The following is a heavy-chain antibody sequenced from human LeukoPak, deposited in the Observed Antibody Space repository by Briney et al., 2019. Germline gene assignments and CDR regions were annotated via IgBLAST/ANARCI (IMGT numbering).Heavy chain of an antibody. V-gene: IGHV3-53*04. CDR3: ARDENSHQYEN. Sequence: GGPVRLSCAASGFSVSSSYMSWVRQAPGKGLEWVSIIYSGSNTYYADSVKGRFTISRHNSKNTVDLQMSSLRSDDTAVYYCARDENSHQYENWGQGTLVSVSS. J-gene: IGHJ4*02. CDR2: IYSGSNT. CDR1: GFSVSSSY. D-gene: IGHD2/OR15-2a*01.